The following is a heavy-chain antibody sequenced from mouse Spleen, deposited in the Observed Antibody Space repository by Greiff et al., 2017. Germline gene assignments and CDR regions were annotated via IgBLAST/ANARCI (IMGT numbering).Heavy chain of an antibody. CDR1: GFSLTSYG. D-gene: IGHD2-1*01. Sequence: VKLQESGPGLVQPSQSLSITCTVSGFSLTSYGVHWVRQSPGKGLEWLGVIWSGGSTDYNAAFISRLSISKDNSKSQVFFKMNSLQANDTAIYYCARGDGNYDWFAYWGQGTLVTVSA. CDR2: IWSGGST. J-gene: IGHJ3*01. V-gene: IGHV2-2*02. CDR3: ARGDGNYDWFAY.